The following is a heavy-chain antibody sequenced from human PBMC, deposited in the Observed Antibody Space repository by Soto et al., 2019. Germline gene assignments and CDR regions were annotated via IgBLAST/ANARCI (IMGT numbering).Heavy chain of an antibody. CDR1: GGSFSSYH. Sequence: TLSLTCAVYGGSFSSYHWSWIRQTPGKGLEWIGEIDHLTTTNYNPSLKSRVIISLDTPKNQFSLKLSSVTAADTAVYYCARGYDTALAPIFWGQGILVTVSS. CDR2: IDHLTTT. D-gene: IGHD5-18*01. CDR3: ARGYDTALAPIF. J-gene: IGHJ4*02. V-gene: IGHV4-34*01.